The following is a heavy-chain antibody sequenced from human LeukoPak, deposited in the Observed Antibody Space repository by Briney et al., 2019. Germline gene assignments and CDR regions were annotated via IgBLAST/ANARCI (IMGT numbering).Heavy chain of an antibody. J-gene: IGHJ4*02. V-gene: IGHV3-23*01. CDR2: ISGSGGST. CDR3: AKAPVTTCRGAYCYPFDY. Sequence: GGSLRLSCAASGFTYSSYGMCWVRQAPGKGLEWVSAISGSGGSTYYADSVKGRFTISRDSSKNTLFLQMNRLRPEDAAVYYCAKAPVTTCRGAYCYPFDYWGQGTLVTVSS. D-gene: IGHD2-21*01. CDR1: GFTYSSYG.